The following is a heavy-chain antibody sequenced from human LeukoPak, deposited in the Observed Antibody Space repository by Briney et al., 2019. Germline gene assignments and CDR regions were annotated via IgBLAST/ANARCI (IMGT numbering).Heavy chain of an antibody. CDR1: GGSISSGDYY. Sequence: SQTLSLTCTVSGGSISSGDYYWSWIRQPPGQGLEWIGYIYYSGSTYYNPSLKSRVTISVDTSKNQFSLKLSSVTAADTAVYYCARFRSGYTIDYWGQGTLVTVSS. CDR3: ARFRSGYTIDY. D-gene: IGHD3-3*01. CDR2: IYYSGST. V-gene: IGHV4-30-4*01. J-gene: IGHJ4*02.